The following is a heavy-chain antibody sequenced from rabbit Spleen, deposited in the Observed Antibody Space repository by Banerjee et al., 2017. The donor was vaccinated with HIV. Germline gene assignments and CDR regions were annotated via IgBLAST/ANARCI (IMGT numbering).Heavy chain of an antibody. Sequence: QQLVESGGGLVKPGASLTLTCKASGFSFSSGYYMSWVRQAPGKGLEWIGCTGTGSGSTYYATWAIGRFTFSKTSSTTVTLQMTSLTAADTATYFCARDLDGVIGWNLGWWGPGTLVTVS. CDR3: ARDLDGVIGWNLGW. CDR1: GFSFSSGYY. D-gene: IGHD2-1*01. V-gene: IGHV1S40*01. J-gene: IGHJ4*01. CDR2: TGTGSGST.